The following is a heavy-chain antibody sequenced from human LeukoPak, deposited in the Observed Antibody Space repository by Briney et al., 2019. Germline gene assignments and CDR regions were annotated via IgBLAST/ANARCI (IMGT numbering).Heavy chain of an antibody. Sequence: EPGGSLRLSCAASGFTFSSYSMNWVRQAPGKGLEWVSYISSSSNTIYYADSVKGRFTISRDNAKNSLYLQMNSLRAEDTAVYYCAREGGYCSGGSCWWFDPWGQGTLVTVSS. CDR1: GFTFSSYS. CDR2: ISSSSNTI. D-gene: IGHD2-15*01. V-gene: IGHV3-48*01. CDR3: AREGGYCSGGSCWWFDP. J-gene: IGHJ5*02.